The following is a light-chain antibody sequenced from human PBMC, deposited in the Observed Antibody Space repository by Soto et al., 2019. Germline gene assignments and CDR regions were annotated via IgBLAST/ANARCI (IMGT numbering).Light chain of an antibody. V-gene: IGLV2-14*01. CDR3: SSHTSGSTRV. J-gene: IGLJ1*01. Sequence: QSVLTQPTSVSGSPGQSIAISCTGTSGDVGGYDYVSWYQQHPDKAPKLMIYEVTKRPSWVSNRFSGSKSGNTASLTISGLQPEDEADYCCSSHTSGSTRVFGSGTKGTVL. CDR1: SGDVGGYDY. CDR2: EVT.